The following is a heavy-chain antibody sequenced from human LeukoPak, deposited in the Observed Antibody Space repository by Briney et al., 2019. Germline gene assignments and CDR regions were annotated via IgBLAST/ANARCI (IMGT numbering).Heavy chain of an antibody. CDR1: GGSISSYY. J-gene: IGHJ4*02. CDR3: ARWSDNTIPRRVFDY. D-gene: IGHD3-3*01. Sequence: PSETLSLTCTVSGGSISSYYWSWIRQPPGKGLEWIGYIHYSGSTNYNPSLKSRLTISVDTSKNQFSLKLSSVIAADTAVYYCARWSDNTIPRRVFDYWGQGTLVTVSS. CDR2: IHYSGST. V-gene: IGHV4-59*12.